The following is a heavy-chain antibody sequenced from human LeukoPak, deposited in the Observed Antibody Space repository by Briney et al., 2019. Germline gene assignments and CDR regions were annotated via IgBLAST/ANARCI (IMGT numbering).Heavy chain of an antibody. V-gene: IGHV1-18*01. Sequence: ASVKISCKASGYTFTSYGISWVRQAPGQGLQWMGWISAFNGNTNYAQKLQGRVTMTTDTSTKTAYMELRSLRFDDTAVYYCARNSDYGDSYGWFDPWGQGTLVTVSS. J-gene: IGHJ5*02. D-gene: IGHD4-17*01. CDR2: ISAFNGNT. CDR1: GYTFTSYG. CDR3: ARNSDYGDSYGWFDP.